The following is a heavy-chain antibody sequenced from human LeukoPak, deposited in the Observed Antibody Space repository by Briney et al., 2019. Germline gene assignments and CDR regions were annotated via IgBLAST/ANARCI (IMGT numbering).Heavy chain of an antibody. D-gene: IGHD3-10*01. Sequence: ASVKVSCKASGYTFTGYYMHWVRQAPGQGLEWMGWINPNSGGTNYAQKFQGRVTMTRDTSISTAYMELSRLRSDDTAVYYGARGPLYSYYGSGSYYIYWGQGTLVTVSS. J-gene: IGHJ4*02. CDR2: INPNSGGT. CDR1: GYTFTGYY. CDR3: ARGPLYSYYGSGSYYIY. V-gene: IGHV1-2*02.